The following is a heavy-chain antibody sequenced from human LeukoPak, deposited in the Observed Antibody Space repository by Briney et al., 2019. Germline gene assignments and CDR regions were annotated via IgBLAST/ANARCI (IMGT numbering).Heavy chain of an antibody. D-gene: IGHD4/OR15-4a*01. CDR3: ARGSRGLTRPPYYYGMDV. CDR1: GGSFSGYY. CDR2: INHSGST. V-gene: IGHV4-34*01. Sequence: PSETLSLTCAVYGGSFSGYYWSWIRQSPGKGLEWIGEINHSGSTNYNPSLKSRVTISVDTSKNQFSLKLSSVTAADTAVYYCARGSRGLTRPPYYYGMDVWGQGTTVTVSS. J-gene: IGHJ6*02.